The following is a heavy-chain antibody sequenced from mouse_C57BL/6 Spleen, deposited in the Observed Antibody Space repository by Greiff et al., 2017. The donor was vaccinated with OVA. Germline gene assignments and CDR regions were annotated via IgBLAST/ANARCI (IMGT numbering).Heavy chain of an antibody. CDR3: ARDHYKGYFDY. Sequence: EVQRVESGPGMVKPSQSLSLTCTVTGYSITSGYDWHWIRHFPGNKLEWMGYISYSGSTNYNPSLKSRISITHDTSKNHFFLKLNSVTTEDTATYYCARDHYKGYFDYWGQGTTLTVSS. CDR2: ISYSGST. J-gene: IGHJ2*01. V-gene: IGHV3-1*01. D-gene: IGHD2-12*01. CDR1: GYSITSGYD.